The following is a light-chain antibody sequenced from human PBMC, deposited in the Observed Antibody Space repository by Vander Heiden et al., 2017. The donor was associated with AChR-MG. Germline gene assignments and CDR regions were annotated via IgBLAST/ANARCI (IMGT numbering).Light chain of an antibody. J-gene: IGLJ2*01. CDR2: GKN. CDR3: NSRDSSGNLLV. Sequence: SSELTQDPAVSVALGQTVRIPCHGDSLRSYYASWYQQKPGQAPVLVIYGKNNRPSGIPDRFSGSSSGNTASLTITGAQAEEEADYYRNSRDSSGNLLVFGGGTKLTVL. CDR1: SLRSYY. V-gene: IGLV3-19*01.